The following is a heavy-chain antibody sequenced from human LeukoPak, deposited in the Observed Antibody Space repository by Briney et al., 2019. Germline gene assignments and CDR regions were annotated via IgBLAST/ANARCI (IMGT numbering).Heavy chain of an antibody. CDR1: GFTFGKYW. V-gene: IGHV3-7*03. D-gene: IGHD3-3*01. CDR3: ARDQYDTWSRRGNFDS. CDR2: IKLDGSEK. Sequence: GGSLRLSCVASGFTFGKYWMSWVRQAPGKGLEWVANIKLDGSEKNYVDSVKGRFTISRDNTKNSLYLQMNSPRVEDTAVFYCARDQYDTWSRRGNFDSWGQGTLVIVSS. J-gene: IGHJ4*02.